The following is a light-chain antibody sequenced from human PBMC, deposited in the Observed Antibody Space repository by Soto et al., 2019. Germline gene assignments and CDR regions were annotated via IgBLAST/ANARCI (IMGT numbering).Light chain of an antibody. CDR2: GAS. V-gene: IGKV3-20*01. CDR3: RQSATSPRT. CDR1: QTVGNNY. J-gene: IGKJ1*01. Sequence: DIVLTQSPGTLSLSPGERATLSCRASQTVGNNYLDWYQQKPDQAPRLLIYGASSRATVIPDRFSGSGSGTDFTLTISRLEPEDFAVYYCRQSATSPRTFGQGTKVEIK.